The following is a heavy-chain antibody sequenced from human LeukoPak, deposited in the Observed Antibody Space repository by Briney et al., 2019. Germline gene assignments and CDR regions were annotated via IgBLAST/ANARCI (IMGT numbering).Heavy chain of an antibody. V-gene: IGHV1-18*01. CDR1: GGTFSSYA. Sequence: ASVKVSCKASGGTFSSYAISWVRQAPGQGLEWMGWISAYNGNTNYAQKLQGRVTMTTDTATSTVYMELRNLRYDDTAVYYCARSLDAAAGLANFDYWGQGTRVTVSS. CDR2: ISAYNGNT. CDR3: ARSLDAAAGLANFDY. D-gene: IGHD6-25*01. J-gene: IGHJ4*02.